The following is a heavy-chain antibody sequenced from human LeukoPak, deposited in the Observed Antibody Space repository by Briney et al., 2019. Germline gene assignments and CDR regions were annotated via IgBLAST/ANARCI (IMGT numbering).Heavy chain of an antibody. Sequence: PGGSLRLSCVVTGFTFSTYRMNWVRQAPGKGLEGVSSISRSSSYIYYADSVKGRITISRDNAKNSLYLQMNSLRVEDTAVYYCARDKDVYFDYWGQGTLVTVSS. CDR3: ARDKDVYFDY. CDR1: GFTFSTYR. CDR2: ISRSSSYI. J-gene: IGHJ4*02. V-gene: IGHV3-21*01.